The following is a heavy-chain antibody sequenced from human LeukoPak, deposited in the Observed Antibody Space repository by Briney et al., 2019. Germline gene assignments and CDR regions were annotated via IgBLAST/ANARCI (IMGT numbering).Heavy chain of an antibody. D-gene: IGHD1-26*01. CDR2: ISYDGSNK. Sequence: GRSLRLSCAASGFTFSNYAMHWVRQAPGKGLEWVAVISYDGSNKYYADSVKGRFTISRDNSKNTLYLQMNSLRAEDTAVYYCARGGVYSGSYRTYYFDYWGQGTLVTVSS. J-gene: IGHJ4*02. CDR3: ARGGVYSGSYRTYYFDY. CDR1: GFTFSNYA. V-gene: IGHV3-30*04.